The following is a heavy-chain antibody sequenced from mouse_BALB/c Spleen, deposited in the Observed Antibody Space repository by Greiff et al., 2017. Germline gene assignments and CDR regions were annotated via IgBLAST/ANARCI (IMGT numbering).Heavy chain of an antibody. CDR2: ILPGSGST. J-gene: IGHJ1*01. V-gene: IGHV1-9*01. CDR1: GYTFSSYC. Sequence: VQLQESGAELMKPGASVKISCKATGYTFSSYCIEWVKQRPGHGLEWIGEILPGSGSTNYNEKFKGKATFTADTSSNTAYMQLSSLTSEDSAVYYCARRVRSGYFDVWGAGTTVTVSS. CDR3: ARRVRSGYFDV.